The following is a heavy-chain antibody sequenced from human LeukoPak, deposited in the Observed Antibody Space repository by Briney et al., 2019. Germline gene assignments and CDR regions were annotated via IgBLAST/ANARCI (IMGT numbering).Heavy chain of an antibody. CDR1: GFTFSSYG. Sequence: GGSLRLSCAASGFTFSSYGMHLVRQAPGKGLEWLAVIWYNGSSIYYADAVKGRFTISIDNSKNTLFLQMNSLRAEDTAVYFCAKSRSGSANWALQIFDNWGQGTPVTVSS. J-gene: IGHJ4*02. CDR3: AKSRSGSANWALQIFDN. D-gene: IGHD1-1*01. CDR2: IWYNGSSI. V-gene: IGHV3-33*06.